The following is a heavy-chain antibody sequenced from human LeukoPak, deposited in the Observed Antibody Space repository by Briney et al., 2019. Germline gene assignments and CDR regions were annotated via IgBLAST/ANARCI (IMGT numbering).Heavy chain of an antibody. CDR3: ATNEYSSSPLDFDY. Sequence: GASVKVSCKASGYTFTGYYMHWVRQAPGQGLEWMGWINPNSGGTNYAQKFQGRVTMTRDTSISTAYKELSRLRSDDTAVYYCATNEYSSSPLDFDYWGQGTLVTVSS. V-gene: IGHV1-2*02. CDR1: GYTFTGYY. CDR2: INPNSGGT. D-gene: IGHD6-6*01. J-gene: IGHJ4*02.